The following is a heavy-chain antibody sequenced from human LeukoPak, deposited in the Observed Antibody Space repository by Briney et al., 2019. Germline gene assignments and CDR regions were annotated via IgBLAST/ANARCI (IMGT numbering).Heavy chain of an antibody. V-gene: IGHV3-48*04. CDR1: GFTFSSYS. Sequence: PGGSLRLSCAASGFTFSSYSMNWVRQAPGKGLEWVSYISSSSSTIYYADSVKGRFTISRDNAKNSLYLQMNSLRAEDTAVYYCARDGDYGDYGGYFDLWGRGTLVTVSS. CDR2: ISSSSSTI. D-gene: IGHD4-17*01. CDR3: ARDGDYGDYGGYFDL. J-gene: IGHJ2*01.